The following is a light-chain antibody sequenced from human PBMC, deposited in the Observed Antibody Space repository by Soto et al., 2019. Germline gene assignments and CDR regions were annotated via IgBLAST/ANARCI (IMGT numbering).Light chain of an antibody. CDR1: ALPKQY. V-gene: IGLV3-25*02. CDR2: KDS. CDR3: QSADSSGTPFV. Sequence: SYELTQPPSVSVSPGQTARITCSGDALPKQYAYWYQQKPGQAPVLVIYKDSERPSGIPERFSGSSSGTTVTLTISGVQAEDEADDYCQSADSSGTPFVFGTGTKLTVL. J-gene: IGLJ1*01.